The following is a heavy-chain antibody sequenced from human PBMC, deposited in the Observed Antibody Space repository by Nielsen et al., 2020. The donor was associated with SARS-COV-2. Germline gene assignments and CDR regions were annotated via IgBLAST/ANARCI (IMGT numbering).Heavy chain of an antibody. D-gene: IGHD5-18*01. V-gene: IGHV3-23*01. Sequence: GESLKISCAASGFTFSSYAMSWVRQAPGKGLEWVSAISGSGGSTYYADSVKGRFTISRDNSKNTLYLQMNSLRAEDTAVYYCAKESSFLDTPFDYWGQGTLVTVSS. J-gene: IGHJ4*02. CDR2: ISGSGGST. CDR3: AKESSFLDTPFDY. CDR1: GFTFSSYA.